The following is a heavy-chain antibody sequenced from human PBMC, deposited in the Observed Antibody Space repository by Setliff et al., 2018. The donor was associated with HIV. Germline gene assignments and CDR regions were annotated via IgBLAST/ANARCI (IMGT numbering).Heavy chain of an antibody. V-gene: IGHV4-4*07. J-gene: IGHJ5*02. CDR1: GGSFGVYR. CDR3: ARDRHSSGLGSYGP. D-gene: IGHD3-10*01. Sequence: PSETLSLTCTISGGSFGVYRWSWIRQSAGRGLEWIGRIDRSGTTDYKPSLKGRVAISVDTSRNQFSLRVTSVTAADTAVYFCARDRHSSGLGSYGPWGPGILVTVSS. CDR2: IDRSGTT.